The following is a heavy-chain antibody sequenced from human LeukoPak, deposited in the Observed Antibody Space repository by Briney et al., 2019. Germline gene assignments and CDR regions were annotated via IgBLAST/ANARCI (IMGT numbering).Heavy chain of an antibody. CDR2: ISSNGGST. CDR3: ARDYRYCSSTSCYVGTMDV. V-gene: IGHV3-64*01. Sequence: GGSLRLSCAASGFTFSSYAMHWVRQAPGKGLEYVSAISSNGGSTYYANSVKGRFTISRDNSKNTLYLQMGSLRAEDMAVYYCARDYRYCSSTSCYVGTMDVWGKRTTVTVSS. J-gene: IGHJ6*03. D-gene: IGHD2-2*01. CDR1: GFTFSSYA.